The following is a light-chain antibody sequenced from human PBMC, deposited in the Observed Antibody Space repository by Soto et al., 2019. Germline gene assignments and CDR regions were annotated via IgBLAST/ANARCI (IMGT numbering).Light chain of an antibody. Sequence: EIVLTQSPGTLSLSPGVRATLSCRASQYMTRTYIAWYQQKPGQAPRLLIYAASNRATGIPDKFSGSGSGTDYSLTITRLEPEDSAVYYCHQYDKAPQTFGQGTKVDIK. CDR2: AAS. J-gene: IGKJ2*01. V-gene: IGKV3-20*01. CDR3: HQYDKAPQT. CDR1: QYMTRTY.